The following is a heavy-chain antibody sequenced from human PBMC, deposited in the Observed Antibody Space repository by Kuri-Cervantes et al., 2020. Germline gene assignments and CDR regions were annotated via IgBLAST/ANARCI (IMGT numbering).Heavy chain of an antibody. D-gene: IGHD3-22*01. V-gene: IGHV4-61*08. CDR3: ARVPIHYHDSSPYWYYFDK. Sequence: SETLSLTCTVSGGSISSADHYWSWIRQPPGEGLEWIANIYHSGSTYYNPSLKSRVTISIDTSKNQFSLKLTSVTAADTAVYYCARVPIHYHDSSPYWYYFDKWGQGTLVTVSS. J-gene: IGHJ4*02. CDR1: GGSISSADHY. CDR2: IYHSGST.